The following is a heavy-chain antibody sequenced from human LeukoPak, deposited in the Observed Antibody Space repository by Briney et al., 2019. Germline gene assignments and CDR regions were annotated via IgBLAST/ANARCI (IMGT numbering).Heavy chain of an antibody. CDR1: GYTFRDYY. D-gene: IGHD3-22*01. V-gene: IGHV3-11*03. CDR3: ARSLGIVVVFDQ. Sequence: GGSLRLSCAVSGYTFRDYYMNWIRQAPGKGLEWVSYISSSSSYTNYADSVKGRFTISRDNAKNSLYLQMNSLRAEDTAVYYCARSLGIVVVFDQWGQGTLVTVSS. J-gene: IGHJ4*02. CDR2: ISSSSSYT.